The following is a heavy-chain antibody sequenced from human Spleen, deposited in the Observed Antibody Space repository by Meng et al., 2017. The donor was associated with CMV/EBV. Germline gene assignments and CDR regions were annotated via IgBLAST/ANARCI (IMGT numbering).Heavy chain of an antibody. V-gene: IGHV1-2*02. J-gene: IGHJ4*02. Sequence: ASVKVSCKASGYTFPTYGVSWVRQAPGQGLEWMGWINPNSGGTNYAQKFQGRVTMTRDTSISTAYMELSRLRSDDTAVYYCARDPAYYDILTGTFDYWGQGNLVTVSS. CDR2: INPNSGGT. D-gene: IGHD3-9*01. CDR1: GYTFPTYG. CDR3: ARDPAYYDILTGTFDY.